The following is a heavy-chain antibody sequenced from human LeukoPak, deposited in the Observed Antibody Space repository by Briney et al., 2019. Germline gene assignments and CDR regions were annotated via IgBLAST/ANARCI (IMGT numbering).Heavy chain of an antibody. CDR3: ARGRLVPMVRGVISP. CDR2: INHSGST. Sequence: SETLSLTCAVYGGSFSGYYWSWIRQPPGKELEWIGEINHSGSTNYNPSLKSRVTISVDTSKNQFSLKLSSVTAADTAVYYCARGRLVPMVRGVISPWGQGTLVTVSS. J-gene: IGHJ4*02. V-gene: IGHV4-34*01. CDR1: GGSFSGYY. D-gene: IGHD3-10*01.